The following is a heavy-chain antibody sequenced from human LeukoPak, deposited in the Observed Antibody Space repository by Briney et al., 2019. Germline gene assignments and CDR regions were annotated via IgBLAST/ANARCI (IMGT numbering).Heavy chain of an antibody. CDR2: ISGSGGST. CDR1: GFTFSTFA. CDR3: AKAHGYQGYYFDY. D-gene: IGHD5-24*01. V-gene: IGHV3-23*01. Sequence: HPGGSLRLSCAASGFTFSTFAMIWVRQPPGKGLEWVSAISGSGGSTYYADSVKGRFTISRDNSKNTLYLQMNSLRAEDTAVYYCAKAHGYQGYYFDYWGQGTLVTVSS. J-gene: IGHJ4*02.